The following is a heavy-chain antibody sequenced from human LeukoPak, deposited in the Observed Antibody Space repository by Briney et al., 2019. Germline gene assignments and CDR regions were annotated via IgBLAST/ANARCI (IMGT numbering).Heavy chain of an antibody. CDR1: GYTFTSYG. V-gene: IGHV1-18*01. J-gene: IGHJ5*02. CDR3: ARVRGATGGNWFDP. Sequence: ASVKVSCKASGYTFTSYGISWVRQAPGQGLEWMGWISAYNGNTNYAQKLQGRVTMTTDTSTSTAHMELRSLRSDDTAVYYCARVRGATGGNWFDPWGQGTLVTVSS. D-gene: IGHD3-10*01. CDR2: ISAYNGNT.